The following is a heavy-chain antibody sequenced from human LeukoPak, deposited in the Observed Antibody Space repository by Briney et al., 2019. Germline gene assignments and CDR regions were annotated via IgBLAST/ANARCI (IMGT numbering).Heavy chain of an antibody. CDR2: IYYSGST. J-gene: IGHJ5*02. CDR1: GGSISSSSYY. CDR3: AREISWPVVAATGGWFDP. Sequence: SETLSLTCTVSGGSISSSSYYWGWIRQPPGKGLEWIGSIYYSGSTYYNPSLKSRVTISVDTSKNQFSLKLSSVTAADTAVYYCAREISWPVVAATGGWFDPWGQGTLVTVSS. D-gene: IGHD2-15*01. V-gene: IGHV4-39*01.